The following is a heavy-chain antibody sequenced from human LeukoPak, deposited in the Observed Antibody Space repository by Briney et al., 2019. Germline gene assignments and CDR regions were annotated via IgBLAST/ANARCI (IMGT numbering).Heavy chain of an antibody. J-gene: IGHJ3*02. CDR2: THYAGST. Sequence: SETLSLTCTVSGGSISSYYWSWIRQPPGKGLEWIGYTHYAGSTSVNPSLKSRVTMSVDTSKNQFSLKVSSVTAADTAVYYCARDGDTAMILFAFDMWGQGTMVTVSS. D-gene: IGHD5-18*01. V-gene: IGHV4-59*01. CDR3: ARDGDTAMILFAFDM. CDR1: GGSISSYY.